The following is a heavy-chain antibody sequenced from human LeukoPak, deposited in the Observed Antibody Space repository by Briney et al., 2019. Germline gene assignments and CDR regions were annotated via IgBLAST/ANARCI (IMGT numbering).Heavy chain of an antibody. J-gene: IGHJ4*02. CDR2: ISGSGDST. CDR1: GFTFSSYA. Sequence: GGSLRLSCAASGFTFSSYAMSWVRQAPGKGLEWVSGISGSGDSTYYGDSVKGRYTISRHNSKNTLYLQMNRLRAEDTAVYYCAKHSGIVTATRPTYFDYWGQGTLVTVSS. CDR3: AKHSGIVTATRPTYFDY. V-gene: IGHV3-23*01. D-gene: IGHD2-21*02.